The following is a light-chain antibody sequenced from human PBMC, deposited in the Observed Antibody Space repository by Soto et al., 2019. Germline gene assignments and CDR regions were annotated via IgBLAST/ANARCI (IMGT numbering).Light chain of an antibody. J-gene: IGKJ1*01. V-gene: IGKV3-20*01. CDR3: QQYGSSPT. CDR1: QTFTSGF. CDR2: GAS. Sequence: EIVLTQSPGTLSLSPWERATLSCRASQTFTSGFLAWYQQKPGQAPRLLIYGASSRATGIPDRFSGSGSGTDFTLTISRLEPEDFAVYYCQQYGSSPTFGQGTKVDIK.